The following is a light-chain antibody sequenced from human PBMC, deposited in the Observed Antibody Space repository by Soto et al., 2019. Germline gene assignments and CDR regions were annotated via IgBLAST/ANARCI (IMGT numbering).Light chain of an antibody. CDR2: DAA. CDR3: LQHDNVPT. Sequence: DIQMTQSPSSLSASVGDRVTITCQASQDISNSLSWYQQKPGKAHKLLISDAATLEAGVPSRFGGSGSGTDFTFTISSLQPEDIATYFCLQHDNVPTFGLGTKLEVK. CDR1: QDISNS. J-gene: IGKJ2*01. V-gene: IGKV1-33*01.